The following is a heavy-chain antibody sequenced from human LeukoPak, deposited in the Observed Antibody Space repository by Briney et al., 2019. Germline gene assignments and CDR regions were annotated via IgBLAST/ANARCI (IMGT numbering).Heavy chain of an antibody. CDR3: AAHPYVLRYFDWFYFDY. V-gene: IGHV5-51*01. CDR2: IYPGDSDT. CDR1: GYSFTSYW. D-gene: IGHD3-9*01. J-gene: IGHJ4*02. Sequence: GESLKISCKGSGYSFTSYWIGWVRQMPGKGLEWMGIIYPGDSDTRYSPSFQGQVTISADKSISTAYLQWSSLKASDTAMYYCAAHPYVLRYFDWFYFDYWGQGTLVTVSS.